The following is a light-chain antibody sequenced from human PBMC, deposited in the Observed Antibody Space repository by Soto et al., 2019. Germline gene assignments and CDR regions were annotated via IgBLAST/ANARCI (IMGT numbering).Light chain of an antibody. Sequence: DIQLTQSPSFLSASVGDRVTITCRASQGTSSYLAWFQQKPGRAPKLLIYGASTLQSGVPARFSGSGSGTDFTLTISSLQPKDFATYYCQQSYSTITFGQGTRLE. CDR1: QGTSSY. CDR3: QQSYSTIT. V-gene: IGKV1-39*01. J-gene: IGKJ5*01. CDR2: GAS.